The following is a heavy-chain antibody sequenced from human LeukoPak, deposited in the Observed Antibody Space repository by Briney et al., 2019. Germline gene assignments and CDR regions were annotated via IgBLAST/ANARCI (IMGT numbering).Heavy chain of an antibody. CDR1: GFTFSSYA. D-gene: IGHD6-19*01. J-gene: IGHJ4*02. CDR3: ASPPFNSSGWYLDY. Sequence: GGSQRLSCAASGFTFSSYAMHWVRQAPGKGLEWVAVISYDGSNKYYADSVKGRFTISRDNSKNTLYLQMNSLRAEDTAVYYCASPPFNSSGWYLDYWGQGTLVTVSS. CDR2: ISYDGSNK. V-gene: IGHV3-30*04.